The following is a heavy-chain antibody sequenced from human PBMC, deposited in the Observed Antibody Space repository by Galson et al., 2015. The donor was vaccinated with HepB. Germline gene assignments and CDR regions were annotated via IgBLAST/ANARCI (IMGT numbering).Heavy chain of an antibody. CDR1: GYSFTSYW. V-gene: IGHV5-51*01. D-gene: IGHD3-3*01. J-gene: IGHJ5*02. CDR3: ARARITIFGVVAPNWFDP. CDR2: IYPGDSDT. Sequence: QSGAEVKKPGESLKISCKGSGYSFTSYWIGWVRQMPGKGLEWMGIIYPGDSDTRYSPSFQGQVTISADKSISTAYLQWSSLKASDTAMYYCARARITIFGVVAPNWFDPWGQGTLVTVSS.